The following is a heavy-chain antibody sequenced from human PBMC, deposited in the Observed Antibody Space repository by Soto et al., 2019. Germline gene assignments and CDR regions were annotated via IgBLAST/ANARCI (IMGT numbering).Heavy chain of an antibody. D-gene: IGHD3-3*01. J-gene: IGHJ5*02. CDR1: GGTFSSYA. CDR3: ARVTSERITIFGVAPTNWFDP. V-gene: IGHV1-69*01. CDR2: IIPIFGTA. Sequence: QVQLVQSGAEVKKPGSSVKVSCKASGGTFSSYAISWVRQAPGQGLEWMGGIIPIFGTANYAQKFQGRVTITADDSTSTAYMELSSLRSEDTAVYYCARVTSERITIFGVAPTNWFDPWGQGTLVTVSS.